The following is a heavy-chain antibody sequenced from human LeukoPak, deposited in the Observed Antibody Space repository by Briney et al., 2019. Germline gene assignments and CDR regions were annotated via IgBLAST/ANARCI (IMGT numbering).Heavy chain of an antibody. Sequence: SETLSLTCAVYGGSFSGYYWAWIRQPPGKGLEWIGSIHYGGTTHYNPSLQSRVTISADTSKNQFALDLRSVTAADTAVYYCTRDIGDFVSDFWGQGTLVTVSS. D-gene: IGHD2-21*02. V-gene: IGHV4-34*01. J-gene: IGHJ4*02. CDR1: GGSFSGYY. CDR3: TRDIGDFVSDF. CDR2: IHYGGTT.